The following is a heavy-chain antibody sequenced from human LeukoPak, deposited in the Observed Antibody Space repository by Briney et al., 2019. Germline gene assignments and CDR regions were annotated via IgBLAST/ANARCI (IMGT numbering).Heavy chain of an antibody. J-gene: IGHJ4*02. Sequence: GRSLRLSCAASGFTFSSYGMHWVRQAPGKGLEWVAVISYDGSNKYYADSVKGRFTISRDNSKNTLYLQMNSLRAEDTAVYYCASRAHFWSGPGGWGQGTLVTVSS. CDR2: ISYDGSNK. D-gene: IGHD3-3*02. V-gene: IGHV3-30*03. CDR3: ASRAHFWSGPGG. CDR1: GFTFSSYG.